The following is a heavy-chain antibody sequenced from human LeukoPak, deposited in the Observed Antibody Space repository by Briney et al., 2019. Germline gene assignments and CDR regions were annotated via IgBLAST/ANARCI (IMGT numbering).Heavy chain of an antibody. CDR3: AREVGGYGPDGYYYYYGMDV. CDR1: GGSISSGDYY. Sequence: SETLSLTCTVSGGSISSGDYYWSWIRQPPGKGLEWVGYIYYSGNTYYNPSLKSRITISVDTSKNQFPLKLSSVTAADTAVYYCAREVGGYGPDGYYYYYGMDVWGQGTTVTVSS. V-gene: IGHV4-30-4*01. D-gene: IGHD1-26*01. CDR2: IYYSGNT. J-gene: IGHJ6*02.